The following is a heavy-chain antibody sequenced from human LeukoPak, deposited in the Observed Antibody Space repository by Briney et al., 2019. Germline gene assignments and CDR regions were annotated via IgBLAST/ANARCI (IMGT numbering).Heavy chain of an antibody. CDR3: ASDAPGNPFDY. J-gene: IGHJ4*02. CDR2: IWHDGSIT. Sequence: GGSLRLSCEASGFTFSRHGMHWVRQAPGKGLEWVAIIWHDGSITYYADSVKGRFTISRDNSKNTVYLQMNSLRAEDTAVYYCASDAPGNPFDYWGQGTLVTVSS. D-gene: IGHD4-23*01. CDR1: GFTFSRHG. V-gene: IGHV3-33*01.